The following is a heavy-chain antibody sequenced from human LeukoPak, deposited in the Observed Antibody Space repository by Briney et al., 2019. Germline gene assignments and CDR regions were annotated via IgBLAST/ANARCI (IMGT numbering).Heavy chain of an antibody. CDR1: GGSISSGSYY. CDR2: IYTSGST. CDR3: ARYPTVENTRDAFDI. Sequence: SQTLSLTCTVSGGSISSGSYYWSWIRQPAGKGLEWIGRIYTSGSTNYNPSLKSRVTISVDTSKNQFSLKLSSVTAADTAVYYCARYPTVENTRDAFDIWGQGTMVTVSS. D-gene: IGHD4-23*01. V-gene: IGHV4-61*02. J-gene: IGHJ3*02.